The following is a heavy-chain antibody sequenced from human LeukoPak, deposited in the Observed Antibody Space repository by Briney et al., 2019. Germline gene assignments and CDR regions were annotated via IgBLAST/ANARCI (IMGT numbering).Heavy chain of an antibody. Sequence: ASVKVSCKASGYTFTNYGINWVRQAPGQGLEWMGWISAYNGNTNYAQKLQGRVTMTTDTSTSTAYMELRSLRSDDTAVYYCAVAYCGGDCYSPTPDYWGQGTLVTVSS. J-gene: IGHJ4*02. V-gene: IGHV1-18*01. CDR3: AVAYCGGDCYSPTPDY. CDR2: ISAYNGNT. CDR1: GYTFTNYG. D-gene: IGHD2-21*02.